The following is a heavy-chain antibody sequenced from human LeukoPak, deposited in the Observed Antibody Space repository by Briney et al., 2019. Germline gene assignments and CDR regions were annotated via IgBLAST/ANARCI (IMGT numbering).Heavy chain of an antibody. CDR1: VFTFSSYG. CDR2: ISYDGSNK. CDR3: AKIMGPRDYGGNVDY. D-gene: IGHD4/OR15-4a*01. J-gene: IGHJ4*02. Sequence: PGRSLRLSCAASVFTFSSYGMHWVRHAPGGGVECVAVISYDGSNKYYVDSVKGRFTISRDNSKNTLYLQMNSLRAEDTAVYYCAKIMGPRDYGGNVDYWRQGTLVTVSS. V-gene: IGHV3-30*18.